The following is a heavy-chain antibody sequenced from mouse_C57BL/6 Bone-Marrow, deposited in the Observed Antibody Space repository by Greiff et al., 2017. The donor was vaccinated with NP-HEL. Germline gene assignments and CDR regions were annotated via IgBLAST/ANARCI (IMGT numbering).Heavy chain of an antibody. CDR1: GFNIKNTY. J-gene: IGHJ3*01. D-gene: IGHD1-1*01. CDR3: ACYGSSYEGFAY. V-gene: IGHV14-3*01. CDR2: IDPANGNT. Sequence: EVQLQESVAELVRPGASVKLSCTASGFNIKNTYMLWVKQRPEQGLEWIGRIDPANGNTKYAPKFQGKATITADTSSNTAYLQLSSLTSEDTAIYYCACYGSSYEGFAYWGQGTLVTVSA.